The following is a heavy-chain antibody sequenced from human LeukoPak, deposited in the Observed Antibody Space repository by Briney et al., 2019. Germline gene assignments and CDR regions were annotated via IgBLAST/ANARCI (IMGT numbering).Heavy chain of an antibody. CDR3: ARGPPLDD. Sequence: SETLSLTCDVSGGSFSGYYWSWIRQPPGKGLEWIGQINHGGSTNYNPSLKSRVTILVDTSRNKFSLRLSSVTAADTAVYYCARGPPLDDWGQGTLVTVSS. CDR1: GGSFSGYY. J-gene: IGHJ4*02. V-gene: IGHV4-34*01. CDR2: INHGGST.